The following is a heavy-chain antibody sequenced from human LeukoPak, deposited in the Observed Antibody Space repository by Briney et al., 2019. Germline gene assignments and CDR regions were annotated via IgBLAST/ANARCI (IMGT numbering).Heavy chain of an antibody. CDR2: IYYSGST. CDR1: GGSISSYY. J-gene: IGHJ5*02. V-gene: IGHV4-59*08. D-gene: IGHD6-13*01. CDR3: ARHQQPPLWWFDP. Sequence: SESLSLTCTVSGGSISSYYWSWIRQPPGKGLEGIGYIYYSGSTNYNPSLKSRVTISVDTSKNQFSLRLSSVTAADTAVYYCARHQQPPLWWFDPWGQGTLVTVSS.